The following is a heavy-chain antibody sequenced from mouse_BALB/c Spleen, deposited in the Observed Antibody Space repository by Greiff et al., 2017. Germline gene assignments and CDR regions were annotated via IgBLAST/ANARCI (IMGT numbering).Heavy chain of an antibody. CDR1: GFTFSDYY. V-gene: IGHV5-4*02. J-gene: IGHJ1*01. CDR3: ARERFDV. CDR2: ISDGGSYT. Sequence: EVKVVESGGGLVKPGGSLKLSCAASGFTFSDYYMYWVRQTPEKRLEWVATISDGGSYTYYPDSVKGRFTISRDNAKNNLYLQMSSLKSEDTAMYYCARERFDVWGAGTTVTVSS.